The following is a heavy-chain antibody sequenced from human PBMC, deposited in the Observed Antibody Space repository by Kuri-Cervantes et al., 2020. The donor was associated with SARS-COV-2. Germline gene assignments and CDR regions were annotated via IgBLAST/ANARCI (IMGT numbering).Heavy chain of an antibody. V-gene: IGHV4-59*08. CDR2: IYYSGST. CDR3: ARTITIFGVGRAFDI. J-gene: IGHJ3*02. CDR1: GGSISSYY. Sequence: SETLSLTCTVSGGSISSYYWSWIRRPPGKGLEWIGYIYYSGSTNYNPSLKSRVTISVDTSKNQFSLKLSSVTAADTAVYYCARTITIFGVGRAFDIWGQGTMVTVSS. D-gene: IGHD3-3*01.